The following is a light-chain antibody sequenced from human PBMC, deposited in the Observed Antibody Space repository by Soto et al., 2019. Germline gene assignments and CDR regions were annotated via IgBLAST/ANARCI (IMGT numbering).Light chain of an antibody. CDR1: SSNIGSNT. V-gene: IGLV1-44*01. CDR3: AAWDDSLNGHGV. CDR2: SNN. J-gene: IGLJ3*02. Sequence: QAVVTQPPSASGTPGQRVTISCSGSSSNIGSNTVNWYRQLPGTAPKLLIYSNNQRPSEVPDRASGSKSSTSGSLVISGLQSEDEADYYCAAWDDSLNGHGVFGGGTKLTVL.